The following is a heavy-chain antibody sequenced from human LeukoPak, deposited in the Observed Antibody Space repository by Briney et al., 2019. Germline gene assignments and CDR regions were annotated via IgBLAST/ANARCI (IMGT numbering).Heavy chain of an antibody. J-gene: IGHJ3*02. CDR3: AREANSGYSSGDDAFDI. CDR1: GFTFSTYW. D-gene: IGHD6-19*01. V-gene: IGHV3-74*01. Sequence: GGSLRLSCAASGFTFSTYWMHWVRQAPGKGLVGVSRINGEGRSTSHADSVKGRFTISRDNAKNTLYLQMNSLRAEDTAVYYCAREANSGYSSGDDAFDIWGQGTMVTVSS. CDR2: INGEGRST.